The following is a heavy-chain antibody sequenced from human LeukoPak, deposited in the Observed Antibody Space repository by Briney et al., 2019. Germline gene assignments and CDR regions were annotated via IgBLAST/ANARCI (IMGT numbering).Heavy chain of an antibody. J-gene: IGHJ4*02. Sequence: GGSLRLSCAASGFTFTSYAMGWGRQAPGKGLEWVSPIISSGESTYYAYSVKGRFTISRDNSKNTLYLQLSSLRAEDTAVYYCAKGGSSWSRFDYWGQGPLVTVSS. CDR3: AKGGSSWSRFDY. CDR1: GFTFTSYA. CDR2: IISSGEST. V-gene: IGHV3-23*01. D-gene: IGHD6-13*01.